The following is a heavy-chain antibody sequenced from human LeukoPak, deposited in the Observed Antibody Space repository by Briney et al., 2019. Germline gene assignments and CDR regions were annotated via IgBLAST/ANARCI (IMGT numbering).Heavy chain of an antibody. V-gene: IGHV1-46*01. J-gene: IGHJ4*02. CDR2: IYPGGDST. CDR1: GYTFTSYY. D-gene: IGHD7-27*01. CDR3: ARDSAQTGGLDY. Sequence: ASVKVSCKASGYTFTSYYMHWVRQAPGQGLEWMGIIYPGGDSTTYAQKFQGRVTMTSDTSTSTVYMELSSLRSEDTAVYYCARDSAQTGGLDYWGQGTLVTVSS.